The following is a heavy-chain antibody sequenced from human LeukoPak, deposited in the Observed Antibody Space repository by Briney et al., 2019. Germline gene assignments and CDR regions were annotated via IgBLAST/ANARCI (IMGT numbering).Heavy chain of an antibody. CDR1: GGTFSSYA. Sequence: ASVKVSCKASGGTFSSYAISWVRQAPGQGLEWMGGIIPIFGTANYAQKFQGRVMITADESTSTAYMELSSLRSEDTAVYYCASLYCSGGSCYFDYWGQGTLVTVSS. J-gene: IGHJ4*02. D-gene: IGHD2-15*01. CDR2: IIPIFGTA. V-gene: IGHV1-69*13. CDR3: ASLYCSGGSCYFDY.